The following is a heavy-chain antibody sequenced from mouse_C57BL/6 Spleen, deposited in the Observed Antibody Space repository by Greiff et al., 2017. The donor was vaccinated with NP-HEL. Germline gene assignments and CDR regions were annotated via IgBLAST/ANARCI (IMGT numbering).Heavy chain of an antibody. D-gene: IGHD1-1*01. CDR1: GYAFSSSW. Sequence: QVQLQQSGPELVKPGASVKISCKASGYAFSSSWMNWVKQRPGKGLEWIGRIYPGDGDTNYNGKFKGKATLTADKSSSTAYMQLSSLTSEDSAVYFCEREGGGSSGYFDVWGTGTTVTVSS. CDR3: EREGGGSSGYFDV. J-gene: IGHJ1*03. CDR2: IYPGDGDT. V-gene: IGHV1-82*01.